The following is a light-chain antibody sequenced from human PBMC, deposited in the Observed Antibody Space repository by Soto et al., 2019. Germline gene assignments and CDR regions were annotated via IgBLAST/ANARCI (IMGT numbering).Light chain of an antibody. CDR2: DAS. CDR1: QGISGY. V-gene: IGKV3-11*01. CDR3: QQRSNWPHSIT. J-gene: IGKJ5*01. Sequence: EIVLTQSPATLSLSPGERATLSCRSSQGISGYLAWYQQKPGQAPRLLIYDASNRATGIPARFSGSGSETDFTLTISSLEPEDFAVYYCQQRSNWPHSITFGQGTRLEIK.